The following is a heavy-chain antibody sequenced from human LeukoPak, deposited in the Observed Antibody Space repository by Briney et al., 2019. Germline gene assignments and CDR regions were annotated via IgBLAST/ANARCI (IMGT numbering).Heavy chain of an antibody. CDR3: ARGYYDSSGYPSYYFDY. V-gene: IGHV4-34*01. CDR1: GGSFSGYY. J-gene: IGHJ4*02. D-gene: IGHD3-22*01. CDR2: INHSGST. Sequence: SETLSLTCAVYGGSFSGYYWSWIRQPPGKGLEWIGEINHSGSTNYNPSLKSRVTISVDTSKNQFSLKLSSVTAADTAVYYCARGYYDSSGYPSYYFDYWGQGTLVTVSS.